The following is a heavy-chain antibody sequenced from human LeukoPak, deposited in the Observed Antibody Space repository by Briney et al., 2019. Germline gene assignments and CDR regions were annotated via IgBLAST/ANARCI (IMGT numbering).Heavy chain of an antibody. J-gene: IGHJ1*01. CDR1: GGTISSSNW. CDR3: ARDMGTAAAGQRYFHN. V-gene: IGHV4-4*01. CDR2: IYHTGST. Sequence: PSGTLSFTCDVSGGTISSSNWWRWVRQPPGKWLECIGEIYHTGSTIYNPSLESRVTISVDKSRNQFSLILTSVTAAAAGLLCCARDMGTAAAGQRYFHNWGQGTLVTVSS. D-gene: IGHD6-13*01.